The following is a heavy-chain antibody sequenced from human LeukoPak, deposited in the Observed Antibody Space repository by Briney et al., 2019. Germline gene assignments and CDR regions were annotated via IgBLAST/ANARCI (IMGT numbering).Heavy chain of an antibody. J-gene: IGHJ3*02. V-gene: IGHV1-24*01. CDR2: FDPEDGET. D-gene: IGHD3-22*01. CDR3: ATLEYYYDSRTFDI. Sequence: GASVKVSCKVSGYTLTELSMDWVRQAPGKGLEWMGGFDPEDGETIYAQKFQGRVTMTEDTSTDTAYMELSSLRSEDTAVYYCATLEYYYDSRTFDIWGQGTMVTVSS. CDR1: GYTLTELS.